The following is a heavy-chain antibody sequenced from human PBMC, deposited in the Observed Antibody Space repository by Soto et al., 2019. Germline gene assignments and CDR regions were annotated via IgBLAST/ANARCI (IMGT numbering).Heavy chain of an antibody. D-gene: IGHD6-13*01. V-gene: IGHV1-69*13. CDR3: ARDLTMAAAGVYYFDY. CDR1: GGTFSSYA. J-gene: IGHJ4*02. CDR2: IIPIFGTA. Sequence: SVKVSCKASGGTFSSYAISWVRQAPGQGLEWMGGIIPIFGTANYAQKFQGRVTITADESTSTAYMELSSLRSEDTAVYYCARDLTMAAAGVYYFDYWGQGTLVTVSS.